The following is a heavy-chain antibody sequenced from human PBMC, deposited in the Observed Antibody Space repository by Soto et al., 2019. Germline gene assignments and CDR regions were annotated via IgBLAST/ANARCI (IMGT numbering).Heavy chain of an antibody. J-gene: IGHJ5*02. CDR1: GGSISSYY. D-gene: IGHD2-2*01. Sequence: SETLSLTCTVSGGSISSYYWSWIRQPPGKGLEWIGYIYYSGSTNYNPSLKSRVTISVDTPKNQFSLKLSSVTAADTAVYYCARRVGGCSSTSCYAWFDPWGQGTLVTVSS. V-gene: IGHV4-59*08. CDR2: IYYSGST. CDR3: ARRVGGCSSTSCYAWFDP.